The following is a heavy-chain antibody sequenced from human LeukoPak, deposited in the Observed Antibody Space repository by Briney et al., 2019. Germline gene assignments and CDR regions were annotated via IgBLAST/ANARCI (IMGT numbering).Heavy chain of an antibody. CDR1: GYSFTSYY. CDR3: ARENPIKSWDY. J-gene: IGHJ4*02. CDR2: INPSTVYI. Sequence: ASVKVSCKTSGYSFTSYYMHWVRQAPGQGLEWMGVINPSTVYITYAQKFQGRVTMIRDPSTSTVYMELSRLRSEDTAVYYCARENPIKSWDYWGQGTLVTISS. V-gene: IGHV1-46*01. D-gene: IGHD1-14*01.